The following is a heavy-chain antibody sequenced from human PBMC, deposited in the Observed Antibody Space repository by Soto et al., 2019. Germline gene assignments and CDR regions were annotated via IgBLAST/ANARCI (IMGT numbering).Heavy chain of an antibody. J-gene: IGHJ4*02. D-gene: IGHD2-15*01. V-gene: IGHV1-3*01. CDR2: INAANGNT. Sequence: ASVKVSCKSSGYTFTNHPIQWVRQAPGQRLEWMGWINAANGNTKYSQKFQRRVTITRDTSASTAYMPLSSLRSDDTAVYYCARDQGLCSGGSCWGYFDYWGQGTLVTVSS. CDR1: GYTFTNHP. CDR3: ARDQGLCSGGSCWGYFDY.